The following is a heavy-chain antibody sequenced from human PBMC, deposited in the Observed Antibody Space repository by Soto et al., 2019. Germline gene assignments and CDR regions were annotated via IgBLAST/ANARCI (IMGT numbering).Heavy chain of an antibody. Sequence: LRLSCAASGFTFSSYGMHWVRQAPGKGLEWVAVIWYDGSNKYYADSVKGRFTISRDNSKNTLYLQMSSLRAEDTAVYYCAKVFRVGYCSGGSCYTSADYYYYYMDVWGKGTTVTVSS. V-gene: IGHV3-33*06. J-gene: IGHJ6*03. CDR2: IWYDGSNK. CDR3: AKVFRVGYCSGGSCYTSADYYYYYMDV. CDR1: GFTFSSYG. D-gene: IGHD2-15*01.